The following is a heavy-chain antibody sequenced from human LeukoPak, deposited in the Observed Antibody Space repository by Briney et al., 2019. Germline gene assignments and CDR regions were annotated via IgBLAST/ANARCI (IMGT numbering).Heavy chain of an antibody. Sequence: GTLRLSCAASGFTFSSYGMSWIRQPPGKGLEWIGYIYYSGSTNYNPSLKSRVTISVGTSKNQFSLKLSSVTAADTAVYYCARRTIVGTHWYFDLWGRGTLVTVSS. CDR2: IYYSGST. D-gene: IGHD1-26*01. V-gene: IGHV4-59*01. J-gene: IGHJ2*01. CDR3: ARRTIVGTHWYFDL. CDR1: GFTFSSYG.